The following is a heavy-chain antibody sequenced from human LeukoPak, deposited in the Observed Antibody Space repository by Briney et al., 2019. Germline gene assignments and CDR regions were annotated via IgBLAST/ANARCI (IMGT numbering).Heavy chain of an antibody. V-gene: IGHV4-38-2*02. Sequence: SETLSLTCTVSGYSISSGYYWGWIRQPPGKGLEWIGSIYHSGSTYYNPSLKSRVTISVDTSKNQFSLKLSSVTAADTAVYYCARDLMVVGGGGARFDPWGQGTLVTVSS. CDR1: GYSISSGYY. CDR3: ARDLMVVGGGGARFDP. J-gene: IGHJ5*02. CDR2: IYHSGST. D-gene: IGHD2-8*01.